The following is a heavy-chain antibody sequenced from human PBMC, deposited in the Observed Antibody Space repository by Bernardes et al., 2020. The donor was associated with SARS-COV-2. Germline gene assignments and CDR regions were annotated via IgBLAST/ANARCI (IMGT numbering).Heavy chain of an antibody. CDR2: ISYDGSNK. CDR1: GFTFSSYG. Sequence: GGSLRLSCAASGFTFSSYGMHWVRQAPGKGLEWVAVISYDGSNKYYADSVKGRFTISRDNSKNTLYLQMNSLRAEDTAVYYCATPMQRANFDYWGQGTLVTVSS. V-gene: IGHV3-30*03. J-gene: IGHJ4*02. CDR3: ATPMQRANFDY.